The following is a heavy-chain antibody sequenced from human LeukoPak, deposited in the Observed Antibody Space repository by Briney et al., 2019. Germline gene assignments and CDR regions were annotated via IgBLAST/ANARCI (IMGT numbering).Heavy chain of an antibody. D-gene: IGHD4-17*01. CDR1: GGSISRYF. J-gene: IGHJ3*02. CDR2: IYYNENT. V-gene: IGHV4-59*01. Sequence: SETLSLTCSVSGGSISRYFWSWIRQSPEKGLEWIGYIYYNENTNYSPSLKSRVTISVDTSKNQIFLRLNSVTAADTAIYYCAGDLTVTTFDAFHIWGQGTMVTVSS. CDR3: AGDLTVTTFDAFHI.